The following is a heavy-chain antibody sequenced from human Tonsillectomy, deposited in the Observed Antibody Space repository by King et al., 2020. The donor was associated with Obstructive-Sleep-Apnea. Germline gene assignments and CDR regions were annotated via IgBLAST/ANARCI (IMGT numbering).Heavy chain of an antibody. CDR2: ISAYNVNT. CDR1: GYTFTSYG. D-gene: IGHD1-26*01. Sequence: QLVQSGAEVRRPGASVKVSCKASGYTFTSYGITWVRQAPGQGLEGRGWISAYNVNTNDAQKFQGTVTMTTDTSTTTAYMELRRLRSDDTAIYYCARGRLGADYYYYGMDVWGQGTTVTVSS. CDR3: ARGRLGADYYYYGMDV. V-gene: IGHV1-18*04. J-gene: IGHJ6*02.